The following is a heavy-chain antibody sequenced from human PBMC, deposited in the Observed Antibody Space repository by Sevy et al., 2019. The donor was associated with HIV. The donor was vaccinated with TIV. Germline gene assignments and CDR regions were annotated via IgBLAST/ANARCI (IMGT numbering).Heavy chain of an antibody. Sequence: ASVKVSCQASGYTFTNFGITGVRQAPAQGLAWMGWIGAYNGNTNYAQKFQGRVTMTTDTSTSTAYMDLRSLSSDDTAVYYCARDLYAITGYSCTWYGGSWGQGTLVTVTS. V-gene: IGHV1-18*01. J-gene: IGHJ5*02. CDR3: ARDLYAITGYSCTWYGGS. CDR2: IGAYNGNT. D-gene: IGHD6-13*01. CDR1: GYTFTNFG.